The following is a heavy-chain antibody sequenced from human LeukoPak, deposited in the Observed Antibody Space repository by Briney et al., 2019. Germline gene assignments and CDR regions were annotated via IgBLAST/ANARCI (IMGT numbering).Heavy chain of an antibody. CDR1: GGTFISYA. J-gene: IGHJ4*02. D-gene: IGHD4-11*01. V-gene: IGHV1-69*13. CDR3: ARGQAEPDHDYTIYDY. CDR2: IIPIFGTA. Sequence: ASVKDSCKASGGTFISYAISWVRQAPGQGLEWMGGIIPIFGTANYAQKFQGRVTITADESTSTAYMELSSLRSEDTAVYYCARGQAEPDHDYTIYDYWGQGTLVTVSS.